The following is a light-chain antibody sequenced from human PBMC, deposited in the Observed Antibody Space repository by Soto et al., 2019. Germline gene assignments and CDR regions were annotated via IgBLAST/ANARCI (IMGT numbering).Light chain of an antibody. V-gene: IGLV2-14*03. J-gene: IGLJ1*01. CDR2: DVN. CDR1: SSDVGGYNF. Sequence: QSVLTQPASVSGSPGQSITISCTGTSSDVGGYNFVSWYQHHPGKAPKLMIYDVNGRPSGVSDRFSGSKSGDTASLTISGLQAEDEADYYCSSYTSGSTLVFGTGNKVTVL. CDR3: SSYTSGSTLV.